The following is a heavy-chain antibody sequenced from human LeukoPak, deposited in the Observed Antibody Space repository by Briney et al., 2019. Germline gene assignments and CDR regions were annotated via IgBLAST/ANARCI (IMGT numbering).Heavy chain of an antibody. D-gene: IGHD3-16*02. Sequence: SETLSLTCAVYGGSFSGYYWSWIRQPPGKGLEWIGEINHSGSTNYNPSLKSRVTISVDTSKNQFSLKLSSVTAADTAVYYCARRRITFGGVIVSGWFDPWGQGTLVTVSS. CDR1: GGSFSGYY. CDR2: INHSGST. CDR3: ARRRITFGGVIVSGWFDP. J-gene: IGHJ5*02. V-gene: IGHV4-34*01.